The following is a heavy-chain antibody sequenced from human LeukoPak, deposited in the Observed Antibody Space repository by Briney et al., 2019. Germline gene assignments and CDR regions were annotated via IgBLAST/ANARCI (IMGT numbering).Heavy chain of an antibody. CDR1: GFTFSSYA. CDR2: INGSGGST. D-gene: IGHD5-18*01. Sequence: GGSLSLSCAASGFTFSSYAMSWVRPAPGKGLEWVSDINGSGGSTYYADSVKGRFTISRDNSKNTLYLQMNSLRAEDTAVYYCAKRIQSAMATGYWGQGTLVTVSS. CDR3: AKRIQSAMATGY. J-gene: IGHJ4*02. V-gene: IGHV3-23*01.